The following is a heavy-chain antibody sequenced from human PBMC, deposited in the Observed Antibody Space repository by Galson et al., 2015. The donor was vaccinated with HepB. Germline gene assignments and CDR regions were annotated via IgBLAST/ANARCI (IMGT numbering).Heavy chain of an antibody. D-gene: IGHD3-22*01. CDR1: GFTFSSYA. Sequence: SLRLSCAASGFTFSSYAMHWVRQAPGKGLEWVAVISYDGSNKYYADSVKGRFTISRDNSKNTLYLQMNSLRAEDTAVYYCARGPMIVPAQAQPVDYWGQGTLVTVSS. CDR2: ISYDGSNK. V-gene: IGHV3-30*04. J-gene: IGHJ4*02. CDR3: ARGPMIVPAQAQPVDY.